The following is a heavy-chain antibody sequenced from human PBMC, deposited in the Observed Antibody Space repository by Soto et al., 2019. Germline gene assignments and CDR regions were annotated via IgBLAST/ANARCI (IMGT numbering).Heavy chain of an antibody. Sequence: QVQLQESGPGLVKPSETLSLTCTASGDSISSYYWSWIRQPPGKGLEWIGYNYYSGSTNYNPSLMSRGTSYADTSMTQFSRNLSSGTAADTAVYYCAGHKGDGRGLDYWGQGTLVTVSS. J-gene: IGHJ4*02. CDR3: AGHKGDGRGLDY. V-gene: IGHV4-59*08. CDR2: NYYSGST. D-gene: IGHD2-21*01. CDR1: GDSISSYY.